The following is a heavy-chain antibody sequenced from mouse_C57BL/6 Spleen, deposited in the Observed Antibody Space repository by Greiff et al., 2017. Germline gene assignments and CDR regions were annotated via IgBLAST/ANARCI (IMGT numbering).Heavy chain of an antibody. CDR2: INPSSGYT. Sequence: VQVEESGAELAKPGASVKLSCTASGYTFTSYWMHWVKQRPGQGLEWIGYINPSSGYTNYNQKFKDKATLTADKSSSTAYMQLSSLTYEDSAVDCCARSYDGDAMDYWGQGTSVTVSS. CDR3: ARSYDGDAMDY. V-gene: IGHV1-7*01. D-gene: IGHD2-3*01. CDR1: GYTFTSYW. J-gene: IGHJ4*01.